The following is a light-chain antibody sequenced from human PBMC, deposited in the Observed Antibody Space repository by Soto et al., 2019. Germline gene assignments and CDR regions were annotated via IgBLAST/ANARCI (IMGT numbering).Light chain of an antibody. CDR2: GAS. Sequence: EIVLTQSPGTLSLSPGERATLSCRASQSVSNSYLAWYRQKPGQAPRLLIYGASSRATGIPDRFRGSGSGTDFTLTISRLEPEDFAVYYCQQYGSSPRTFGQGTKVEIK. J-gene: IGKJ1*01. V-gene: IGKV3-20*01. CDR3: QQYGSSPRT. CDR1: QSVSNSY.